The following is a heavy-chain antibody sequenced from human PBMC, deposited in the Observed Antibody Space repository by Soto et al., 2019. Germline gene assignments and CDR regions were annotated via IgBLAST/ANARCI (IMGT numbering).Heavy chain of an antibody. D-gene: IGHD2-8*01. V-gene: IGHV1-18*01. CDR3: AKNGQPPYYYYGLDV. Sequence: GASVKVSCKASGXTFPRYGISWVRQAPGQGLEWMGWISGYNGDTTYAQKFQGRVAMTIDTSTSTAYMELRSLTSDDTAVYYCAKNGQPPYYYYGLDVWGQGTKVTVSS. J-gene: IGHJ6*02. CDR2: ISGYNGDT. CDR1: GXTFPRYG.